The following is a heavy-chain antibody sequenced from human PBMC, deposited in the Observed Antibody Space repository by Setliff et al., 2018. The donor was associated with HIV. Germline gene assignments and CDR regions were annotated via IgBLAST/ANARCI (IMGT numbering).Heavy chain of an antibody. CDR2: ISPDGSAT. CDR1: GFTFSSAW. J-gene: IGHJ6*02. CDR3: ARDYLYYNMYNGSPVYGMDV. Sequence: QTGGSLRLSCAASGFTFSSAWMGWVRQAPAKGLEWVANISPDGSATYYVDSVKGRFTISRDNAKNSLYLQLNSLRVEDTAVYYCARDYLYYNMYNGSPVYGMDVWGQGTTVTVSS. V-gene: IGHV3-7*01. D-gene: IGHD3-10*01.